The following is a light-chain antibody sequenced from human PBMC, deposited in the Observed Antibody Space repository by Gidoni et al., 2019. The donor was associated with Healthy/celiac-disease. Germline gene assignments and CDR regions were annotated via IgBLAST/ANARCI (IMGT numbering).Light chain of an antibody. J-gene: IGKJ1*01. V-gene: IGKV1-39*01. Sequence: DIQMTQSPSSLSASVGDRVTITCRASQSSSSYLNWYQQTPGKATKLLIYAPSSLQSGVPSRLRGSGSGTDFTLTSSSLQPEDFATYYCQQSYSTTRTFGQWTKVEIK. CDR2: APS. CDR3: QQSYSTTRT. CDR1: QSSSSY.